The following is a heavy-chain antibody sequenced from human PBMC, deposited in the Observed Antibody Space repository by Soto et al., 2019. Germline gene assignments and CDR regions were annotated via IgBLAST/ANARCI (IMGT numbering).Heavy chain of an antibody. Sequence: LRLSCAASGFTFSSYAMSWVRQAPGKGLEWVSAISGSGGSTYYADSVKGRFTISRDNSKNTLYLQMNSLRAEDTAVYYCAKDPGYGGTEPLEYWGQGTLVTVSS. V-gene: IGHV3-23*01. CDR2: ISGSGGST. D-gene: IGHD4-17*01. CDR3: AKDPGYGGTEPLEY. CDR1: GFTFSSYA. J-gene: IGHJ4*02.